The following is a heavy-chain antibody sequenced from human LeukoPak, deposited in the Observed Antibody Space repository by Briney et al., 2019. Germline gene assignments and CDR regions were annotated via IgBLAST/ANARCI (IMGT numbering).Heavy chain of an antibody. CDR3: AKDREGYCSSTSCLSNY. J-gene: IGHJ4*02. CDR2: IRYDGSNK. CDR1: GFTFSSYG. Sequence: GGSLRLSCAASGFTFSSYGMHWVRQAPGKGLEWVAFIRYDGSNKYYADSVKGRFTISRDNSKNTLYLQMNSLRAEDTAVYYCAKDREGYCSSTSCLSNYWGQGTLVTVSS. D-gene: IGHD2-2*01. V-gene: IGHV3-30*02.